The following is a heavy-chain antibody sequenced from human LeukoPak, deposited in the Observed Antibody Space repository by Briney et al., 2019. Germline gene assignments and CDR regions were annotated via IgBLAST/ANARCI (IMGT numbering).Heavy chain of an antibody. CDR2: TYYSGST. D-gene: IGHD5-24*01. V-gene: IGHV4-39*02. CDR3: ARDGYNRFDY. CDR1: GGSISSSSYY. Sequence: SETLSLTCTVSGGSISSSSYYWGWIRQPPGKGLEWIGSTYYSGSTYYNPSLKSRVTISVDTSKNQFSLKLSSVTAADTAVYYCARDGYNRFDYWGQGTLVTVSS. J-gene: IGHJ4*02.